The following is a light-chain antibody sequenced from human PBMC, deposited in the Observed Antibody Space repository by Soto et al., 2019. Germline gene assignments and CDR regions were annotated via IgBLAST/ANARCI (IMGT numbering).Light chain of an antibody. CDR2: DAS. Sequence: IQMTQSPSTLSASVGDRVTITCRASQSISTWLAWYQQKPGKAPKLLIFDASSLESGVPSRFSGSGSGTEFTLTISGLQPDDFATYHCQQYATYTWTFGQGTKVEVK. CDR3: QQYATYTWT. CDR1: QSISTW. J-gene: IGKJ1*01. V-gene: IGKV1-5*01.